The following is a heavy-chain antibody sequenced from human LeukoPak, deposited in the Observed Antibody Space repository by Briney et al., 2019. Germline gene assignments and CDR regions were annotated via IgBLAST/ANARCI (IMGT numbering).Heavy chain of an antibody. V-gene: IGHV1-3*01. D-gene: IGHD2-2*01. Sequence: ASVKVSCKTSGYIFTTYAIHWVRQAPGRGLEWMGLINADDGNTRYSQRFQGRVAITRDTSANTAYMELSSLRFENTAVYYCARGIVVKPSANWFDPWGQGTPATVSS. CDR1: GYIFTTYA. J-gene: IGHJ5*02. CDR3: ARGIVVKPSANWFDP. CDR2: INADDGNT.